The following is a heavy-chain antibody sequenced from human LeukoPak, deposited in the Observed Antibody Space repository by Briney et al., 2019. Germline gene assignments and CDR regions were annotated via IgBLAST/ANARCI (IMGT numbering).Heavy chain of an antibody. Sequence: PGGSLRLSCAASGFTFNSYDMHWIRQAPGKGLEWVALIWYDGSSKSYPDSVKGRFSISRDNSKNTLYLQMNSLRAEDTAVYYCAKDGRVTPSGWFDPWGQGTLVTVSS. D-gene: IGHD1-26*01. CDR3: AKDGRVTPSGWFDP. V-gene: IGHV3-33*06. CDR1: GFTFNSYD. CDR2: IWYDGSSK. J-gene: IGHJ5*02.